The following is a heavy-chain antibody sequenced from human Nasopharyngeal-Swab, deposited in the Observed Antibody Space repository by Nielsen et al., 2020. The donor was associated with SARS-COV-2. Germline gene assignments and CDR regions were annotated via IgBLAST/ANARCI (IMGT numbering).Heavy chain of an antibody. D-gene: IGHD3-16*01. CDR3: ARDGYASGIDY. V-gene: IGHV4-34*01. Sequence: PGKGLEWIGEINHSGSTNYNPPLKSRVTISVDTSKNQFSLKVSSVTAADTAVYYCARDGYASGIDYWGQGTLVTVSS. J-gene: IGHJ4*02. CDR2: INHSGST.